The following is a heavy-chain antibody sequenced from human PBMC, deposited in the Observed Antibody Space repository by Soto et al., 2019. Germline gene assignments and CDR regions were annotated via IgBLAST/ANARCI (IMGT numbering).Heavy chain of an antibody. CDR1: GESIISGGYY. CDR2: IYDSESA. D-gene: IGHD6-6*01. Sequence: QVQLQESGPGLVKASQTLSLICSVSGESIISGGYYWSWIRHHPGKGLEWIGYIYDSESAYYNPSLKSRVTISMDTSKNHFAMKLSSVTAADTAVYYCARASSSSSAADYWGQGTLITVSS. J-gene: IGHJ4*02. CDR3: ARASSSSSAADY. V-gene: IGHV4-31*03.